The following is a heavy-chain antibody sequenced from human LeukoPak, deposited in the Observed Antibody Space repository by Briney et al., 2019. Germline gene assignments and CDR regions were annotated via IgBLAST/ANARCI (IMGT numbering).Heavy chain of an antibody. D-gene: IGHD3-22*01. CDR3: ARGPPRNYYDSSGYYGYFDY. CDR1: GFIFSSYS. V-gene: IGHV3-21*01. J-gene: IGHJ4*02. CDR2: ISSSSSYI. Sequence: PGGSLRLSCAASGFIFSSYSMNWVRQAPGKGLEWVSSISSSSSYIYYADSVKGRFTISRDNAKNSLYLQMNSLRAEDTAVYYCARGPPRNYYDSSGYYGYFDYWGQGTLVTVSS.